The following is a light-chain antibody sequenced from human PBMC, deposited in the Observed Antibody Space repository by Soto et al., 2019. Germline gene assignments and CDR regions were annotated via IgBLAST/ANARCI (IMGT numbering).Light chain of an antibody. Sequence: EIVLTQSPATLSVSPGERATLFCRASQGISTLLAWYQQKPGQAPRLLIHGASNRASGIPDRFSGSGSGTDFTLTISSLQPNDSATYYCQKYSYYRTFGQGTKVDIK. CDR3: QKYSYYRT. V-gene: IGKV3D-15*01. J-gene: IGKJ1*01. CDR2: GAS. CDR1: QGISTL.